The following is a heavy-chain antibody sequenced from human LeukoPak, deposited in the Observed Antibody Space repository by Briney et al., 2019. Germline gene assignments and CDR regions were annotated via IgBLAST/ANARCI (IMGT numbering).Heavy chain of an antibody. CDR2: ISSSSSYI. D-gene: IGHD4-11*01. V-gene: IGHV3-21*01. J-gene: IGHJ5*02. CDR3: AKEGRDYIDPNWFDP. CDR1: GFTFSSYS. Sequence: GGSLRLSCAASGFTFSSYSMNWVRQAPGKGLEWVSSISSSSSYIYYADSVKGRFTISRDNAKNSLYLQMNSLRAEDTAVYYCAKEGRDYIDPNWFDPWGQGTLVTVSS.